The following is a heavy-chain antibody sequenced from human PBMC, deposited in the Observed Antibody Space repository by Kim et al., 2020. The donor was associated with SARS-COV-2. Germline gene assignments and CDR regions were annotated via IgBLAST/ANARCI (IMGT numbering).Heavy chain of an antibody. D-gene: IGHD2-15*01. CDR1: GYTFTSYA. CDR2: INAGNGNT. Sequence: ASVKVSCKASGYTFTSYAMHWVRQAPGQRLEWMGWINAGNGNTKYSQKFQGRVTITRDTSASTAYMELSSLRSEDTAVYYCASPNLFYCSGGSCYYYYYGMDVWGQGTTVTVSS. V-gene: IGHV1-3*01. J-gene: IGHJ6*02. CDR3: ASPNLFYCSGGSCYYYYYGMDV.